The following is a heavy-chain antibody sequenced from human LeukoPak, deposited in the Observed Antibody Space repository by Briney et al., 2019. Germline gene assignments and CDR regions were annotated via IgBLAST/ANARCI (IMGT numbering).Heavy chain of an antibody. CDR1: GYTFTSYG. V-gene: IGHV1-18*01. D-gene: IGHD2-15*01. CDR3: AIPTLSRYCSGGSCYEH. J-gene: IGHJ1*01. Sequence: ASVKVSCKASGYTFTSYGISLVRQAPGQGLEWMGWISAYNGNTNYAQKLQGRVTMTTDTSTSTAYMELRSLRSDDTAVYYCAIPTLSRYCSGGSCYEHWGQGTLVTVSS. CDR2: ISAYNGNT.